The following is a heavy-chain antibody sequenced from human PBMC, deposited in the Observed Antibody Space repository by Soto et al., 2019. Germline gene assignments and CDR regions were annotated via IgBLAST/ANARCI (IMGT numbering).Heavy chain of an antibody. D-gene: IGHD2-15*01. V-gene: IGHV5-51*01. Sequence: EVQLVQSGAEVKKPGESLKISCKCSGYSFTNYWIGWVRQMPGKGLEWMGIIYPGDSDTRYSPSFQGQVNISADKSISTAYLQWSSLKASDTAVYYCARYYWSGGSCHGFFYYWGQGVPVTVSS. J-gene: IGHJ4*02. CDR2: IYPGDSDT. CDR3: ARYYWSGGSCHGFFYY. CDR1: GYSFTNYW.